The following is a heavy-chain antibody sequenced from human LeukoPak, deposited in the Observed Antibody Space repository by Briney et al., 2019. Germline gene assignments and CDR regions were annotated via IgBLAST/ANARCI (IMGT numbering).Heavy chain of an antibody. CDR2: INAGNGNT. J-gene: IGHJ6*03. D-gene: IGHD4-17*01. CDR1: GYTFTSYA. CDR3: ARGVIDYGDYNYYYYYYMDV. V-gene: IGHV1-3*03. Sequence: ASVKVSCKASGYTFTSYAMHWVRQAPGQRLAWMGWINAGNGNTKYSQEFQGRVTITRDTSASTAYMELSSLRSEDMAVYYCARGVIDYGDYNYYYYYYMDVWGKGTTVTVSS.